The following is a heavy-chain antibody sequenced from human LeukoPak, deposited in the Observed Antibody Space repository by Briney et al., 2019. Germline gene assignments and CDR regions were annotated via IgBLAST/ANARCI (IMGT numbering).Heavy chain of an antibody. D-gene: IGHD2-15*01. J-gene: IGHJ4*02. CDR1: GFTFSDYY. Sequence: GGSLRLSCAASGFTFSDYYMTWIRQAPGKGLEWVSYISSSSSYTNYADAVKGRFTISRDNAKISLYLQMNSLRAEDTAVYYCARDHLGYCSGGSCYDTFDYWGQGTLVTVSS. V-gene: IGHV3-11*05. CDR2: ISSSSSYT. CDR3: ARDHLGYCSGGSCYDTFDY.